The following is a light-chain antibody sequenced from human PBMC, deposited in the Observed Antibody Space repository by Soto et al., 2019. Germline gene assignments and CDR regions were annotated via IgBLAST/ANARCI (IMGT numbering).Light chain of an antibody. CDR3: XSYAGSNSFYV. V-gene: IGLV2-8*01. CDR2: EVS. CDR1: SSDVGGYNY. J-gene: IGLJ1*01. Sequence: QSVLTQPPSASGSPGQSVTISCTGTSSDVGGYNYVSWYQQHPGKAPKLMIYEVSKRPSGVPDRFSGSKFANTASLTVSGLQAEDEADYYCXSYAGSNSFYVFGTGTKVTVL.